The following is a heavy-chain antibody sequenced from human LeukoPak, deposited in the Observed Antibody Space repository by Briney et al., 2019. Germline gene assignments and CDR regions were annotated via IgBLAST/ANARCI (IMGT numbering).Heavy chain of an antibody. CDR2: IYHSGST. CDR3: ARHLKRRFLEWSSYYYYMDV. Sequence: PSETLSLTCAVSGGSISSGGYSWSWIRQPPGKGLEWIGYIYHSGSTYYNPSLKSRVTISVDTSKNQFSLKLSSVTAADTAVYYCARHLKRRFLEWSSYYYYMDVWGKGTTVTVSS. J-gene: IGHJ6*03. CDR1: GGSISSGGYS. D-gene: IGHD3-3*01. V-gene: IGHV4-30-2*01.